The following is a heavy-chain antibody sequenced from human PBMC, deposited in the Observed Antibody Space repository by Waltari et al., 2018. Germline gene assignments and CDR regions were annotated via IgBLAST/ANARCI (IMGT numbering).Heavy chain of an antibody. CDR1: GGPIITNRHY. V-gene: IGHV4-39*01. CDR3: ATYIGASIGTAAFDV. J-gene: IGHJ3*01. Sequence: HLQLQESGPGLLKPSETLSLTCSVSGGPIITNRHYWGGIRQPPGQGLEWIGTISYIGATYTSPSLKSRVTLSRDTSKNQLSLTLGSVTAADTAVYYCATYIGASIGTAAFDVWGQGTLVTVSS. CDR2: ISYIGAT. D-gene: IGHD5-12*01.